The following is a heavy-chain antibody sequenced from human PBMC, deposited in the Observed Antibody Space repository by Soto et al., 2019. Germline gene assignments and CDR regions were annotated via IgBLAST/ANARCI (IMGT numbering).Heavy chain of an antibody. CDR2: ISSSSSTI. CDR1: GFTFSDYY. Sequence: PGGSLRLSCAASGFTFSDYYMSWIRQAPGKGLEWVSYISSSSSTIYYADSVKGRFTISRDNAKNSLYLQMNSLRAEDTALYYCAKDNQPGFDYWGQGTLVTVSS. V-gene: IGHV3-11*01. J-gene: IGHJ4*02. CDR3: AKDNQPGFDY.